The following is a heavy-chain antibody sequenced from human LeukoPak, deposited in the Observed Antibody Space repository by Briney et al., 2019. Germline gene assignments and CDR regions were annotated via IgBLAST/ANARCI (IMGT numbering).Heavy chain of an antibody. Sequence: WESLSLTCAVSGGSFRGYYWSWIRQPPGKGLEWIGEINHSGSTNYNASLKSRVTISVDTSKSQFSLKLSSVTAADTAVYYWARDAGAYVPADHIPPRQVSKDVWGKGTTVTASS. CDR3: ARDAGAYVPADHIPPRQVSKDV. V-gene: IGHV4-34*01. CDR1: GGSFRGYY. CDR2: INHSGST. D-gene: IGHD2-2*01. J-gene: IGHJ6*04.